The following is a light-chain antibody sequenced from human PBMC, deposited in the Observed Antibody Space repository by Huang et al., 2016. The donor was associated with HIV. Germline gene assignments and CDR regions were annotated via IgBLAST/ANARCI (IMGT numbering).Light chain of an antibody. CDR1: HSLLNSPNRKNY. CDR2: CAS. J-gene: IGKJ3*01. V-gene: IGKV4-1*01. Sequence: DIVMTQSPDFLAVSLGERATISCKSSHSLLNSPNRKNYLAWYQQNPGQPPKLLIYCASFRESWVPARIIGSGSGTNFTLTITSRQAEDVAVYFCQQYFFSPMTFGPGTKVDI. CDR3: QQYFFSPMT.